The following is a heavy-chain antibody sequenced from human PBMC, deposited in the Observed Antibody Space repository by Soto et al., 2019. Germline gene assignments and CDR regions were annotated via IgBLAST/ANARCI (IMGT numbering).Heavy chain of an antibody. CDR1: GFAFSTTA. D-gene: IGHD3-16*01. J-gene: IGHJ4*02. V-gene: IGHV3-23*01. Sequence: EVQLLESGGGLVQPGGALRLRCAASGFAFSTTAMSWVRKTAEKGLEWVSGISGGGEKTHYAGSGRGHFTITRDNTKNTLYLQMTSLRAEETAVYYCTSGGRIRADYWGQGIMVTVSS. CDR2: ISGGGEKT. CDR3: TSGGRIRADY.